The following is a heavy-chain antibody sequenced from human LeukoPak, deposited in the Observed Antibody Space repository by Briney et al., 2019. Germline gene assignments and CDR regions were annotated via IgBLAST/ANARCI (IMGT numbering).Heavy chain of an antibody. J-gene: IGHJ4*02. V-gene: IGHV4-59*01. D-gene: IGHD6-13*01. CDR3: ARVSIAEAGTGVDY. Sequence: SETLSLTCTVSGGSISSYYWSWIRQPPGEGLEWIGYIYYSGSTNYNPSPKSRVTISVDTSKNRFSLNLSSVTSAPTAVHYIARVSIAEAGTGVDYWGQGTLVTVSS. CDR1: GGSISSYY. CDR2: IYYSGST.